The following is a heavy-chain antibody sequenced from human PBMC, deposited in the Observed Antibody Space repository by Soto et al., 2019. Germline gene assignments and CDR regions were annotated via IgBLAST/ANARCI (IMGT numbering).Heavy chain of an antibody. V-gene: IGHV5-51*01. D-gene: IGHD6-6*01. CDR1: GYSFTSYW. CDR2: IYPGDSDT. CDR3: ARRAGRGSSSGPWKNYYYYGMDV. J-gene: IGHJ6*02. Sequence: GESLKISCKGSGYSFTSYWIGWVRQMPGKGLEWMGIIYPGDSDTRYSPSFQGQVAISADKSISTAYLQWSSLKASDTAMYYCARRAGRGSSSGPWKNYYYYGMDVWGQGTTVTVSS.